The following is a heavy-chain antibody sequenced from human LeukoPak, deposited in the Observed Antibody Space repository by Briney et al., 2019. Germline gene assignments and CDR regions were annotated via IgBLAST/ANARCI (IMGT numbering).Heavy chain of an antibody. CDR3: ARGGKELYTVNWFDP. CDR2: IYYSGST. D-gene: IGHD3-16*01. CDR1: GGSISSYY. J-gene: IGHJ5*02. V-gene: IGHV4-59*01. Sequence: SETLSLTCTVSGGSISSYYWSWIRQPPGKGLEWIGYIYYSGSTNYNPSLKSRVTISVDTSKNQFPLKLSSVTAADTAVYYCARGGKELYTVNWFDPWGQGTLVTVSS.